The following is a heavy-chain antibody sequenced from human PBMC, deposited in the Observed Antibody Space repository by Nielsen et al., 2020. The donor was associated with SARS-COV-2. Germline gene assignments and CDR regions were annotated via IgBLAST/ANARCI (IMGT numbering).Heavy chain of an antibody. D-gene: IGHD6-6*01. CDR2: IIPIFGTA. J-gene: IGHJ4*02. V-gene: IGHV1-69*13. CDR1: GGTFSSYA. CDR3: ARDGRYSSSPADY. Sequence: SVKVSCKASGGTFSSYAISWVRQAPGQGLEWMGGIIPIFGTANYAQKFQGRVTITADESTSTAYMELSSLRSEDTAVYYCARDGRYSSSPADYWGQGTPVTVSS.